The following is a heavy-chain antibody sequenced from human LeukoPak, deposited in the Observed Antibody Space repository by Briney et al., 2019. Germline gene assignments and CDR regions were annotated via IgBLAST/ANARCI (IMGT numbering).Heavy chain of an antibody. D-gene: IGHD1-26*01. Sequence: ASVKVSCKATGYTFTAYYMHWVRQAPGQGLEWMGLINPSGSDTVYAQKFQGRLTMTRDMSTSTDYMELSSLRFDDTAVYYCARVQGGASYYFDYWGQGTLVTVSS. J-gene: IGHJ4*02. CDR2: INPSGSDT. CDR3: ARVQGGASYYFDY. V-gene: IGHV1-46*01. CDR1: GYTFTAYY.